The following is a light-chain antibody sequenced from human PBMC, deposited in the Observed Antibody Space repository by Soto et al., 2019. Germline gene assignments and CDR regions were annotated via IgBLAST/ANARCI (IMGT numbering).Light chain of an antibody. V-gene: IGKV1-9*01. Sequence: DIQLTQSPSFLSASVGDRVTITCRASQGISSYLAWYQQKPGKAPKLLIYAASTLQSGVPSRFSGSGSGKEFTLTISSLQPEDFATYYSQHINSYPRTSGQRTKLEIK. CDR3: QHINSYPRT. CDR1: QGISSY. CDR2: AAS. J-gene: IGKJ2*01.